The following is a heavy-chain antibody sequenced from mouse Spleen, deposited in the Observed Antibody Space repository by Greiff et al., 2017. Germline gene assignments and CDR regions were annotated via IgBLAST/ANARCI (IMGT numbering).Heavy chain of an antibody. CDR3: ARLLGQGAMDY. V-gene: IGHV5-17*01. J-gene: IGHJ4*01. CDR1: GFTFSDYG. D-gene: IGHD4-1*01. Sequence: EVMLVESGGGLVKPGGSLKLSCAASGFTFSDYGMHWVRQAPEKGLEWVAYISSGSSTIYYADTVKGRFTISRDNAKNTLFLQMTSLRSEDTAMYYCARLLGQGAMDYWGQGTSVTVSS. CDR2: ISSGSSTI.